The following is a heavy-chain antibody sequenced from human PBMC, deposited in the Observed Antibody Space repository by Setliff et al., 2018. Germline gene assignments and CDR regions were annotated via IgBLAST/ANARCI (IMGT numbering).Heavy chain of an antibody. D-gene: IGHD3-22*01. V-gene: IGHV4-38-2*02. Sequence: SETLSLTCSVSGYSISSGYYWGLIRQPPGKGLGWIGSIYRSGITNSNTSRKSRVTISVVTSKNQFSLKLSSVTAADTAVYYCAREPSYSDSSGYYQNDAFDIWGQGTMVTVSS. CDR3: AREPSYSDSSGYYQNDAFDI. J-gene: IGHJ3*02. CDR1: GYSISSGYY. CDR2: IYRSGIT.